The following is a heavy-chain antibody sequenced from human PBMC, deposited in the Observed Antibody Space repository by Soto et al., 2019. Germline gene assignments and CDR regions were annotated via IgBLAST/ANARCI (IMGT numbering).Heavy chain of an antibody. Sequence: SETLSLTCAVYGGSFSGYYWSWIRQPPGKGLERIGEINHSGSTNYNPSHKSRVTISVDTSKNQFSLKLSSVTAADTAVYYCAITRDYEFYYFDYWGQGTLVTVSS. CDR3: AITRDYEFYYFDY. J-gene: IGHJ4*02. CDR1: GGSFSGYY. CDR2: INHSGST. V-gene: IGHV4-34*01. D-gene: IGHD3-3*01.